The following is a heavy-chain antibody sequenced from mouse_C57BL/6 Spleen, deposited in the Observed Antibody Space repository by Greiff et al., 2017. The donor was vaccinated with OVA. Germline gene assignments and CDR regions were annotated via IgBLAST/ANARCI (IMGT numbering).Heavy chain of an antibody. Sequence: LVESGAELVRPGASVTLSCKASGYTFTDYEMHWVKQTPVHGLEWIGAIDPETGGTAYNQKFKGKATLTADKSSSTAYMELRSLTSEDSAVYYCTRRGTSWFAYWGQGTLVTVSA. CDR1: GYTFTDYE. D-gene: IGHD3-3*01. CDR2: IDPETGGT. J-gene: IGHJ3*01. CDR3: TRRGTSWFAY. V-gene: IGHV1-15*01.